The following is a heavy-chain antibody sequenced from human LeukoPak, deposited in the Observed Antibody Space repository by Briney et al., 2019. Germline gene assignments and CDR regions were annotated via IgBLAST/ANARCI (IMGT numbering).Heavy chain of an antibody. CDR1: GGSFSGFS. J-gene: IGHJ4*02. V-gene: IGHV4-34*01. D-gene: IGHD1-14*01. Sequence: SETLSLTCAVYGGSFSGFSWSWIRQPPGKGLEWIGEINHSGSTNYNPSLKSPVTISVDTSKNQFSLQLNSVTPEDTAVYYCARDTGVRPRVAHFDYWGQGTLVTVSS. CDR3: ARDTGVRPRVAHFDY. CDR2: INHSGST.